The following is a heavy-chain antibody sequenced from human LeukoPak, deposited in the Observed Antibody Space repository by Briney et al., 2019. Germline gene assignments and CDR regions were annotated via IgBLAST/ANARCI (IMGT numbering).Heavy chain of an antibody. CDR3: SKGGSYTPLDY. D-gene: IGHD1-26*01. J-gene: IGHJ4*02. V-gene: IGHV3-23*01. CDR1: GFTFSSSA. CDR2: ISDSGGDT. Sequence: GGSLTLSCAASGFTFSSSAMTWVRQAPGKGLEWVSAISDSGGDTIYTASVRDRFTVSRVNSKNTLYLHMNSLRAEDTAVYYCSKGGSYTPLDYWGQGTLVTVSS.